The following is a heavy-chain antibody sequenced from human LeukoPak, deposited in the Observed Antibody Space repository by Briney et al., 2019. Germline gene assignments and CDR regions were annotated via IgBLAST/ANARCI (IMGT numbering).Heavy chain of an antibody. V-gene: IGHV1-2*02. CDR3: ARRYCSSTSCYGEMGDYYYYYYMDV. D-gene: IGHD2-2*01. Sequence: ASVKVSCKASGYTFTGYYMHWVRQAPGQGLEGMGWINPNSGGTNYAQKFQGRVTMTRDTSISTAYMELSRLRSDDTAVYYCARRYCSSTSCYGEMGDYYYYYYMDVWGKGTTVTVSS. J-gene: IGHJ6*03. CDR2: INPNSGGT. CDR1: GYTFTGYY.